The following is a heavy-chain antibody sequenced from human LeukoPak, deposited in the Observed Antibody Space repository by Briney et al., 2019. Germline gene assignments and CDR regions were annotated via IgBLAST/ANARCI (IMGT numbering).Heavy chain of an antibody. CDR3: ARVVSQAAPDWYMDV. V-gene: IGHV4-28*01. CDR2: VNFPGTS. Sequence: SETLSLTCDVSGYAIGSSHYWGWIRQPPGRGLQWIGHVNFPGTSAYNASLRNRVTISIEASKNRFSLRLTSVTAADAATYYCARVVSQAAPDWYMDVWGGGTVVIVSS. CDR1: GYAIGSSHY. D-gene: IGHD2-21*01. J-gene: IGHJ2*01.